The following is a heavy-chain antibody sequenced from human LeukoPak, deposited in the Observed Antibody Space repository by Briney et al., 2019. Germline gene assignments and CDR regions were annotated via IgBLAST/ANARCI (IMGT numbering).Heavy chain of an antibody. Sequence: PSETLSLTCAVYGGSFSGYYWSWIRQPPGKGLEWIGEINHSGSTNYNPSLKSRVTISVDASKNQFSLKLSSVTAADAAVYYCARARGDYWGQGTLVTVSS. J-gene: IGHJ4*02. CDR1: GGSFSGYY. CDR2: INHSGST. V-gene: IGHV4-34*01. CDR3: ARARGDY. D-gene: IGHD3-10*01.